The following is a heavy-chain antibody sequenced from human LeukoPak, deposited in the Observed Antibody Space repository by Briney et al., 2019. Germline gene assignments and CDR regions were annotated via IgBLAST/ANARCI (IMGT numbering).Heavy chain of an antibody. CDR3: AKMQGYFDY. V-gene: IGHV3-23*01. CDR2: ITGDGTTT. Sequence: AGGSLRLSCAGSGFTFSSYGMSWVRQAPGKGLQWVSAITGDGTTTYYADSVKGRFTISRDNSKNMLYLQMSSLRAEDAAVYYCAKMQGYFDYWGQGTLVPVSS. J-gene: IGHJ4*02. CDR1: GFTFSSYG.